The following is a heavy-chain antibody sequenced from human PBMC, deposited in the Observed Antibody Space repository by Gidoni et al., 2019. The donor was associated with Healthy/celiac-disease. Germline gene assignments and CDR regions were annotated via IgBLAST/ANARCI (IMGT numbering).Heavy chain of an antibody. Sequence: EVQLVESGGGVVQPGRSLRLSCSASGFTFVDYAMHWVRQAPGKGLEWVSGISWNSGSIGYADSVKGRFTISRDNAKNSLYLQMNSLRAEDTALYYCAKDMSYYDFWSGYYSGDYYGMDVWGQGTTVTVSS. V-gene: IGHV3-9*01. CDR2: ISWNSGSI. J-gene: IGHJ6*02. CDR1: GFTFVDYA. CDR3: AKDMSYYDFWSGYYSGDYYGMDV. D-gene: IGHD3-3*01.